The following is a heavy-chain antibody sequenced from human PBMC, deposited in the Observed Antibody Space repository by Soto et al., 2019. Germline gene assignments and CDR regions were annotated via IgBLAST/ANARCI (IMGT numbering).Heavy chain of an antibody. CDR2: IIPIFGTA. J-gene: IGHJ4*02. V-gene: IGHV1-69*13. CDR3: ARAKGWYEVYFDY. D-gene: IGHD6-19*01. Sequence: GASVKVSCKASGGTFSSYAISWVRQAPGQGLEWMGGIIPIFGTANYAQKFQGRVTITADESTSTAYMELSSLRSEDTAMYYCARAKGWYEVYFDYWGQGTLVTVSS. CDR1: GGTFSSYA.